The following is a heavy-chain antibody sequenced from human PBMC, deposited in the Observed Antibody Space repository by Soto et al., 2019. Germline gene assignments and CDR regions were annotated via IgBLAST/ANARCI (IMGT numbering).Heavy chain of an antibody. CDR2: INHSGST. Sequence: PSETLSLTCAVYGGSFSGYYWSWIRQPPGKGLEWIGEINHSGSTNYNPSLKSRVTISVDTSKNQFSLKLSSVTAADTAVYYCARPLGRGYFAYWGQGTLVTVSS. CDR1: GGSFSGYY. J-gene: IGHJ4*02. V-gene: IGHV4-34*01. CDR3: ARPLGRGYFAY.